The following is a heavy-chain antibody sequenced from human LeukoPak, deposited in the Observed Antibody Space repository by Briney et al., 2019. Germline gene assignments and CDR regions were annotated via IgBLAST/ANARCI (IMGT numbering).Heavy chain of an antibody. CDR2: IHPGDSDT. V-gene: IGHV5-51*01. CDR1: GYMFTNYW. D-gene: IGHD3-22*01. J-gene: IGHJ4*02. CDR3: ARQGNYYDSTFDY. Sequence: GESLKISCKGSGYMFTNYWIGWVRQMPGKGLEWMGIIHPGDSDTRYSPSLQGQVTISADKSISTAYLQWSSLKASDTAMYYYARQGNYYDSTFDYWGQGTLVTVSS.